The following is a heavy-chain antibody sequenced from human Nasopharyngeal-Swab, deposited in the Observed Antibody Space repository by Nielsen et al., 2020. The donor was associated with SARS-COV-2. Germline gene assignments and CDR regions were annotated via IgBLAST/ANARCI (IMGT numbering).Heavy chain of an antibody. V-gene: IGHV4-31*03. CDR3: ARVGTIAARWGYFDY. D-gene: IGHD6-6*01. J-gene: IGHJ4*02. CDR2: IYYSGST. Sequence: SETLSLTCTVSGGSIGSGGYYWSWIRQHPGKGLEWIGYIYYSGSTYYNPSLKSRVTISVDTSKNQFSLKLSSVTAADTAVYYCARVGTIAARWGYFDYWGQGTLVTVSS. CDR1: GGSIGSGGYY.